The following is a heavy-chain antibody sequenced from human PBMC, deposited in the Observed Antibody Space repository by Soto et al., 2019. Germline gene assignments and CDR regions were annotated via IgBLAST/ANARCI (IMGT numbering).Heavy chain of an antibody. D-gene: IGHD4-17*01. CDR2: IYYSGST. J-gene: IGHJ6*03. Sequence: PSETLSLTCTVSGGSISSSSYYWGWIRQPPGKGLEWIGSIYYSGSTYYNPSLKSRVTISVDTSKNQFSLKLSSVTAADTAVYYCARWILDLHTVTTYYWDVWGKGTTVTVSS. CDR1: GGSISSSSYY. V-gene: IGHV4-39*01. CDR3: ARWILDLHTVTTYYWDV.